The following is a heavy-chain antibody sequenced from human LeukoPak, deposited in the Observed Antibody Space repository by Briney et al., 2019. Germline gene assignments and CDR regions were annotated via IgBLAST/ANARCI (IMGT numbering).Heavy chain of an antibody. CDR3: ARGAVAGSFGLY. Sequence: PSETLSLTCAVYGGSFSGYYWSWIRQPPGKGLEWIGEINHSGSTNYNPSLKSRVTISVDTSKNQFSLKLYSVTAADTAVYYCARGAVAGSFGLYWGQGTLVTVSS. J-gene: IGHJ4*02. CDR1: GGSFSGYY. D-gene: IGHD6-19*01. CDR2: INHSGST. V-gene: IGHV4-34*01.